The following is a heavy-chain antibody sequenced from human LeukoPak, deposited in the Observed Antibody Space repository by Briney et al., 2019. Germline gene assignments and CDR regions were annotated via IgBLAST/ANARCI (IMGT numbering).Heavy chain of an antibody. J-gene: IGHJ5*02. CDR1: GYSISSGYY. CDR2: IYHSGST. D-gene: IGHD3-10*01. CDR3: ARESGLWFGELLLYNWFDP. V-gene: IGHV4-38-2*02. Sequence: PSETLSLTCTVSGYSISSGYYWGWIRQPPGKGLEWIGSIYHSGSTYYNPSLKSRVTISVDTSKNQFSLKLSSVTAADTAVYYCARESGLWFGELLLYNWFDPWGQGTLVTVSS.